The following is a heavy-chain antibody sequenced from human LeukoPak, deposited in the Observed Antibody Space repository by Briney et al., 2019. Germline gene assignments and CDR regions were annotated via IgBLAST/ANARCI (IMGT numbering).Heavy chain of an antibody. CDR2: ISGSGGST. Sequence: GGSLRLSCAASGFTFSSYAMSWVRQAPGKGLEWVSAISGSGGSTYYADSVKGRFTISRDNSKNTLYLQMNSLRAEDTAVYYCAKIDREKKAAAPLGDAFDIWGQGTMVTVSS. D-gene: IGHD6-13*01. CDR3: AKIDREKKAAAPLGDAFDI. V-gene: IGHV3-23*01. CDR1: GFTFSSYA. J-gene: IGHJ3*02.